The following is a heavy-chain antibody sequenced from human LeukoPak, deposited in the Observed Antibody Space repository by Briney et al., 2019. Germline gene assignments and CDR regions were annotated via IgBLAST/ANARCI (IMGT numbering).Heavy chain of an antibody. CDR2: IIPIFGTA. Sequence: RASVKVSCKASRGTFSSYAISWVRQAPGQGLEWMGGIIPIFGTANYAQKFQGRVTITADESTSTAYMELSSLRSGDTAVYYCAGTQIGGPMVRGVIIEQYYYGMDVWGQGTTVTVSS. CDR3: AGTQIGGPMVRGVIIEQYYYGMDV. J-gene: IGHJ6*02. D-gene: IGHD3-10*01. V-gene: IGHV1-69*13. CDR1: RGTFSSYA.